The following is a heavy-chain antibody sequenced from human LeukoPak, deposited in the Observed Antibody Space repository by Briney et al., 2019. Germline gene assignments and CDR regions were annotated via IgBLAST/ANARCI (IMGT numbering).Heavy chain of an antibody. CDR2: ISSSSSYI. Sequence: GGSLRLSCAASGFTFSSYSMDWVRQAPGKGLEWVSSISSSSSYIYYADSVKGRFTISRDNAKNSLYLQMNSLRAEDTAVYYCARGSSWSRSDYFDYWGQGTLVTVSS. CDR1: GFTFSSYS. J-gene: IGHJ4*02. V-gene: IGHV3-21*01. D-gene: IGHD6-6*01. CDR3: ARGSSWSRSDYFDY.